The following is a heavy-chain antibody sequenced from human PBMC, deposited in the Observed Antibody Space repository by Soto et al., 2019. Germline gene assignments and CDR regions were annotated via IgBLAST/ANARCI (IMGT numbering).Heavy chain of an antibody. D-gene: IGHD3-10*01. CDR2: LFYGGTT. CDR3: ARHRGPSPVY. J-gene: IGHJ4*02. CDR1: GGSISGYY. Sequence: SETLSLTCTVSGGSISGYYWTWIRQPPGKGLEWVGSLFYGGTTDYNPSLKSRLTMSLDTSKNHFSLKLRSVTAADTAVYYCARHRGPSPVYSGQGPLFPVSS. V-gene: IGHV4-39*01.